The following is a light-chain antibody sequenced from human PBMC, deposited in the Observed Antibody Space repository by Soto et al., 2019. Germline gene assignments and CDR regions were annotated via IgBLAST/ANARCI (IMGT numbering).Light chain of an antibody. Sequence: DIQMTQSPSTLSASVGDRVTITCRASQFITRWLAWYQQKPGKAPKLLIYDASSLESGVPSRFSGSGSGTEFTLTISSLQTDDSAIYYCQQYNSYFMFTFGQGTKVEIK. CDR1: QFITRW. CDR2: DAS. V-gene: IGKV1-5*01. J-gene: IGKJ2*01. CDR3: QQYNSYFMFT.